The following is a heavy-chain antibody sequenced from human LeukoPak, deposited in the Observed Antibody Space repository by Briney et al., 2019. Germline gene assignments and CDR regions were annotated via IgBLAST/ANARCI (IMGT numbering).Heavy chain of an antibody. CDR3: ARAQRSRIVVVMFF. V-gene: IGHV7-4-1*02. Sequence: GASVKVSCKASGYTFTSYAMNWVRQAPGQGLEWMGWINTNTGNPTYAQGFTGRFVFSLDTSVSTAYLQISSLKAEDTAVYYCARAQRSRIVVVMFFWGQGTLVTVSS. J-gene: IGHJ4*02. CDR1: GYTFTSYA. D-gene: IGHD3-22*01. CDR2: INTNTGNP.